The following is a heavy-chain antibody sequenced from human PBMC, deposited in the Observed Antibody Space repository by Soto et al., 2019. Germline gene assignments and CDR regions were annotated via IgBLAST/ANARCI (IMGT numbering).Heavy chain of an antibody. Sequence: QVQLMQSEAEVKKPGASVKVSCKASGYTFNSYGISWVRQAPGQGLEWMGWISAYNGNTKHAQKLQGRVTMTTDTSTCTAYMELRSLRSDDTAVYYCARSIASAVDFDYWGQGTLVTVSS. CDR3: ARSIASAVDFDY. CDR1: GYTFNSYG. CDR2: ISAYNGNT. V-gene: IGHV1-18*01. D-gene: IGHD6-25*01. J-gene: IGHJ4*02.